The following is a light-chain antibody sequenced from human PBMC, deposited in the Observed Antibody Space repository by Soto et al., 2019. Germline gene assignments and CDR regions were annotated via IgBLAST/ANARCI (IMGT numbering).Light chain of an antibody. CDR1: QSVGLS. J-gene: IGKJ4*01. CDR2: GAS. CDR3: QEYNDWRPIT. V-gene: IGKV3-15*01. Sequence: EVVLTQSPATLSLSPGGSATLACRASQSVGLSLAWYQQKPGQAPRLLIDGASTRASGIPVRFSGSGSGTEFTLTITSLQSEDFAIYYCQEYNDWRPITFGGGTKVDIK.